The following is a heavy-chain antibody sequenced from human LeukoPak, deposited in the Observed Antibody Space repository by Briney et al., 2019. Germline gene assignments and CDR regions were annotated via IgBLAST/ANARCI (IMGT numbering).Heavy chain of an antibody. CDR2: ISSPGSTT. CDR1: GFRFSDYY. CDR3: ASGIQPRLSWFFDL. J-gene: IGHJ2*01. V-gene: IGHV3-11*01. Sequence: GGSLRLSCAASGFRFSDYYMSWIRQVPGKGLEWISHISSPGSTTYYVDSVKGRFTISRDNAKNSLFLQMNSLRADDTAVYYCASGIQPRLSWFFDLWGRGTLVSVSS. D-gene: IGHD5-18*01.